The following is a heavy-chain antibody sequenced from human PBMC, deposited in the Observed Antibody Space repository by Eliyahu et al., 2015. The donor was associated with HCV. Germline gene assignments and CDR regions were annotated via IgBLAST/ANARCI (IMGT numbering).Heavy chain of an antibody. CDR3: ARAQTPVLGGSGSYYSYWYFDP. J-gene: IGHJ2*01. D-gene: IGHD3-10*01. CDR2: IGTAGDT. Sequence: EVQLVESGGGLVQPGGSLRLSCAASGFXFSSYDXXWXRQATGKGLEWVSAIGTAGDTYYPGSVKGRFTISRENAKNSLYLQMNSLRAGDTAVYYCARAQTPVLGGSGSYYSYWYFDPWGRGTLVTVSS. V-gene: IGHV3-13*01. CDR1: GFXFSSYD.